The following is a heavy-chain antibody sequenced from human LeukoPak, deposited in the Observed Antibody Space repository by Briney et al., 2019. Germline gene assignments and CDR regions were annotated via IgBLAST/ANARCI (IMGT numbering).Heavy chain of an antibody. Sequence: GGSLRLSCAASGFTVSSNYMSWVRQAPGKGLEWVANIKQDGSEKHYVDSVKGRFTISRDNAKNSLYLQMSSLRAEDTAVYYCARDSPIVGATGAGDYWGQGTLVTVSS. CDR2: IKQDGSEK. D-gene: IGHD1-26*01. J-gene: IGHJ4*02. CDR1: GFTVSSNY. CDR3: ARDSPIVGATGAGDY. V-gene: IGHV3-7*01.